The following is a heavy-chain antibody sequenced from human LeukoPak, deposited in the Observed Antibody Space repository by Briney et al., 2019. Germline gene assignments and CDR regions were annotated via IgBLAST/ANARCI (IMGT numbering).Heavy chain of an antibody. Sequence: GGSLRLSCAASGFTFSSYAMSWVRQAPGKGLEWVSAISGSGGSTYYADSVKGRFTISRDNSKNTLYLQMNSLRAEDTAVYYCAKTTYYDLWSGYYPYYFDYWGQGTLVTVSS. CDR2: ISGSGGST. D-gene: IGHD3-3*01. V-gene: IGHV3-23*01. CDR3: AKTTYYDLWSGYYPYYFDY. CDR1: GFTFSSYA. J-gene: IGHJ4*02.